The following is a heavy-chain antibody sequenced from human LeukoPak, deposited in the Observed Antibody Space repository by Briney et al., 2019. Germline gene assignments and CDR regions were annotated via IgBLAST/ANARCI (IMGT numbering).Heavy chain of an antibody. CDR1: GFTFSSYS. J-gene: IGHJ4*02. D-gene: IGHD3-10*01. CDR3: ARGPLLWFGDPLPQFDY. Sequence: PGGSLRLSCAASGFTFSSYSMNWVRQAPGKGLEWVSYISSSSSTIYYADSVKGRFTISRDNAKNSLYLQMNSLRGEDTAVYYCARGPLLWFGDPLPQFDYWGQGTLVTVSS. CDR2: ISSSSSTI. V-gene: IGHV3-48*01.